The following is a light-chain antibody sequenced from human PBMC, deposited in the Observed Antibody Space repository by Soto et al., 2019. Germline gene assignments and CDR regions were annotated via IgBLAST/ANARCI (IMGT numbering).Light chain of an antibody. Sequence: ELVLTQSPATLSLSPGERATLSCRASQSVSSYLAWYQQKPGQAPRLLIYDASNRATGIPARFSGSGSGTDFTLTISSLEPEDFAVYYCQQRSNFWTFGQGTKVDIK. CDR2: DAS. J-gene: IGKJ1*01. CDR1: QSVSSY. V-gene: IGKV3-11*01. CDR3: QQRSNFWT.